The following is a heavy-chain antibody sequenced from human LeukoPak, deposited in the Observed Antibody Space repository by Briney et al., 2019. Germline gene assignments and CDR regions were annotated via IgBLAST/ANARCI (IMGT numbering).Heavy chain of an antibody. CDR3: ARGGQRDVLYYFDF. D-gene: IGHD3-16*01. CDR1: GGSITSYY. CDR2: ISYSGTT. Sequence: SETLSLTCTVSGGSITSYYRSWIRQPPGKGLEWIGYISYSGTTNSNPSLKSRATVPLDTSKNQFSLRLTSVTAADTAVYYCARGGQRDVLYYFDFWGQGALVSVSS. V-gene: IGHV4-59*01. J-gene: IGHJ4*02.